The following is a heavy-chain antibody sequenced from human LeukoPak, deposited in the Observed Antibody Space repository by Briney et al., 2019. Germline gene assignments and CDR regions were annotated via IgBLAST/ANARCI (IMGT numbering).Heavy chain of an antibody. CDR1: GFTFSSYD. CDR3: VRGRSCEY. CDR2: TTSGSNI. D-gene: IGHD1-26*01. J-gene: IGHJ4*02. Sequence: GGSLRLSCAASGFTFSSYDMNWVRQALGKGLEWVAQTTSGSNIYYADSVKGRFTMSRDSAENSLYLQMSSLRTEDTAIYYCVRGRSCEYWGQGTQVTVSS. V-gene: IGHV3-48*03.